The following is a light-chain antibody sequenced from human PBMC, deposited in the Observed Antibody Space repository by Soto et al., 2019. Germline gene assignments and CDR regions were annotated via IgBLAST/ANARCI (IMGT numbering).Light chain of an antibody. CDR1: QSVSSN. CDR2: TSA. CDR3: QQYDNWPPTT. V-gene: IGKV3-15*01. J-gene: IGKJ5*01. Sequence: EVVMTQSPATLPVSLGDRSTFSCRASQSVSSNVGWYQQKTGLPPRLLLPTSATRATGIPARFSGRGSGTFFTLTISGMQSEDFATYYGQQYDNWPPTTFGQGTRLEIK.